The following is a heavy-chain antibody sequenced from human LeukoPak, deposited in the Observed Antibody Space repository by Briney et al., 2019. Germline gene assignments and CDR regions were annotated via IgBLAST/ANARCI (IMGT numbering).Heavy chain of an antibody. V-gene: IGHV1-69*13. CDR2: IIPIFGTA. CDR3: ARGPPPSGYCSSTSCYKLYFQH. D-gene: IGHD2-2*02. Sequence: GASVKVSCKASGGTFSSYAISWVRQAPGQGLEWMGGIIPIFGTANYAQKFQGRVTITADESTSTAYMGLTSLRSEDTVVYYCARGPPPSGYCSSTSCYKLYFQHWGQGTLVTVSS. J-gene: IGHJ1*01. CDR1: GGTFSSYA.